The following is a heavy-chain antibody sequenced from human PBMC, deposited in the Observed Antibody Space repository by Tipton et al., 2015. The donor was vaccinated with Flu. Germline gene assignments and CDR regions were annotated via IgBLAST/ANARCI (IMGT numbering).Heavy chain of an antibody. CDR2: INQGGSQR. CDR3: SISLNS. V-gene: IGHV3-7*01. Sequence: SLRLFCTVSSFTFSDSWMDWVRQAPGKGLEWVANINQGGSQRYYVDSVKGRFTISRDNAKRSLYLQLDSLRAEDTGVYYCSISLNSWGQGTLVTVSS. J-gene: IGHJ5*02. CDR1: SFTFSDSW.